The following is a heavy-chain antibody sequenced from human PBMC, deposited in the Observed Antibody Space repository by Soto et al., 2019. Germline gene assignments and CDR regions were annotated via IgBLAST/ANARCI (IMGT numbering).Heavy chain of an antibody. Sequence: ASVKVSCKASGYIFTAYSMHWVRQAPGQGLEWVGWFNPNIGDTIYAQKFQGRVTLTGDTSISTAYMELYSLTSDDTAVYYCAREASAVISLDYWGQGTLVTVSS. J-gene: IGHJ4*02. V-gene: IGHV1-2*02. CDR1: GYIFTAYS. CDR3: AREASAVISLDY. CDR2: FNPNIGDT. D-gene: IGHD6-19*01.